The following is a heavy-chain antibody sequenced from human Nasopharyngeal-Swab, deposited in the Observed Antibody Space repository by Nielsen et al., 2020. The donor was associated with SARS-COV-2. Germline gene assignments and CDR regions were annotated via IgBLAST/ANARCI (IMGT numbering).Heavy chain of an antibody. CDR2: IRSKTYGGAP. CDR3: ARSVGSFYGQGAFDI. CDR1: GFTFGDYA. J-gene: IGHJ3*02. V-gene: IGHV3-49*01. Sequence: GGSLRLSCTTSGFTFGDYAMNWFRQAPGKGLEWVGFIRSKTYGGAPEYAASVKGRFTISRDGAESIAYLQMNSLETEDTGVYYCARSVGSFYGQGAFDIWGQGTMVTVSS. D-gene: IGHD1-26*01.